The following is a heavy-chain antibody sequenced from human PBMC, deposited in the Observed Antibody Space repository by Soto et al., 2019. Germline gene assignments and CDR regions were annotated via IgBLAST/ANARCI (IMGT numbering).Heavy chain of an antibody. CDR1: GGSVNSGSYY. J-gene: IGHJ6*02. CDR3: AMTDCTTTSCQGPDMDV. CDR2: LYYNTNN. Sequence: QVQLQESGPGLLKPSETLSLTCTVSGGSVNSGSYYWTWIRQPPGKGLEWIEYLYYNTNNNYNRSRKSRVTNSVDTSKNQSPLKLRSVTGADTAGYYCAMTDCTTTSCQGPDMDVWGQGTKVPVYS. D-gene: IGHD2-2*01. V-gene: IGHV4-61*01.